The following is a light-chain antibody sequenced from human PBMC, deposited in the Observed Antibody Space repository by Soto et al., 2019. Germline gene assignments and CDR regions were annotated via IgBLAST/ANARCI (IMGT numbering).Light chain of an antibody. CDR3: QQYNSWLT. J-gene: IGKJ4*01. CDR1: QSVGSN. CDR2: GAS. Sequence: EIVMTQSPATLSVSPGERATLSCRVSQSVGSNLAWYQQKLGQSPRLLIYGASTRATGIPARFSGSGSETEFTLTISSLQSEDFALYYCQQYNSWLTFGGGTKVEIK. V-gene: IGKV3-15*01.